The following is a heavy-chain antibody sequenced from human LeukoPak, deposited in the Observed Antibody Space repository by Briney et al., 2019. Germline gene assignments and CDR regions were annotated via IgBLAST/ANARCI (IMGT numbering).Heavy chain of an antibody. J-gene: IGHJ4*02. CDR1: GFNFSIIW. CDR2: IQDDGVEK. V-gene: IGHV3-7*01. D-gene: IGHD2-15*01. Sequence: GGSLRLSCAASGFNFSIIWMTWVRQAPGKGLEWVANIQDDGVEKNYVESVKGRFIISRDNAKDSLFLQMSSLRDEDTALYYCARGYAAIPDWGQGTLVTVSS. CDR3: ARGYAAIPD.